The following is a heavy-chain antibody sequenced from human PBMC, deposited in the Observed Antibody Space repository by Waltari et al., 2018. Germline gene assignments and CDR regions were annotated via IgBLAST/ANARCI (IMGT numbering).Heavy chain of an antibody. J-gene: IGHJ6*03. CDR1: GVSLSGFS. Sequence: QVQLQESGPGLVTPSETLSLRCSVSGVSLSGFSWNWIRQPPGKGLGWIGHIYSSGTTNYNPSLNGRVTISVDPPKNQFSLKLTSVTAADTAMYYCARDGAAATWADYYYMDVWGEGITVTVSS. V-gene: IGHV4-4*09. CDR3: ARDGAAATWADYYYMDV. D-gene: IGHD6-13*01. CDR2: IYSSGTT.